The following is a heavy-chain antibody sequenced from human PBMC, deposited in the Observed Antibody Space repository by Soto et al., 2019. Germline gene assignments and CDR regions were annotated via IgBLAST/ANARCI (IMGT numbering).Heavy chain of an antibody. CDR2: IIPIFGTA. Sequence: SVKVSCKASGGTFSSYAISWVRQAPGQGLEWMGGIIPIFGTANYAQKFQGRVTITADESTSTAYMELSSLRSEDTAVYYCARDKDRDGYNFHYWGQGTLVTVSS. D-gene: IGHD5-12*01. CDR1: GGTFSSYA. J-gene: IGHJ4*02. CDR3: ARDKDRDGYNFHY. V-gene: IGHV1-69*13.